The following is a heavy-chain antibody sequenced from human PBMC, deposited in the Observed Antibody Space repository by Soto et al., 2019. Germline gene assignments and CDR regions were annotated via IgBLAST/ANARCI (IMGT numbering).Heavy chain of an antibody. D-gene: IGHD3-16*01. CDR3: ARGSITFGGVRPYYYYYMDV. J-gene: IGHJ6*03. CDR1: GGSISSYY. Sequence: QVQLQESGPGLVKPSETLSLTCTVSGGSISSYYWSWIRQPPGKGLEWIGYIYYSGSTNYNPSLKSRVTTSVDTSKNQFSLKLRSVAAADTAVYYCARGSITFGGVRPYYYYYMDVWGKGTTVTVSS. V-gene: IGHV4-59*01. CDR2: IYYSGST.